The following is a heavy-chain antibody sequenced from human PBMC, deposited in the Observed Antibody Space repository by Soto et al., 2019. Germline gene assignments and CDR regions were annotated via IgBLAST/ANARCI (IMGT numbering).Heavy chain of an antibody. CDR2: IYYSGST. Sequence: QVQLQESGPGLVKPAQTLSLTCTVSGGSISSGGYYWSWIRQHPGKGLEWIGYIYYSGSTYYNPSLKSRVTISVDTSKNQFSLKLSSVTAADTAVYYCARGYCSGGSCYGDGYYYYMDVRGKGTTVTVSS. CDR3: ARGYCSGGSCYGDGYYYYMDV. V-gene: IGHV4-31*03. CDR1: GGSISSGGYY. D-gene: IGHD2-15*01. J-gene: IGHJ6*03.